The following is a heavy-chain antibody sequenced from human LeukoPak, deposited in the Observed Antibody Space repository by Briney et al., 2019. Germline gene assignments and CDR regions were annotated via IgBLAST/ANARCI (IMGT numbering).Heavy chain of an antibody. Sequence: AGGSLRLSCTASGFTFSGRYMDWVRQAPGKGLEWVGRSRDRPNNYTPEYAASVRGRFTISRDDPETSMYLQMNSLKTEDSAVYYCTRGGTSSVAYYYHMDVWGQGTTVTVSS. V-gene: IGHV3-72*01. J-gene: IGHJ6*02. CDR3: TRGGTSSVAYYYHMDV. CDR2: SRDRPNNYTP. D-gene: IGHD1-26*01. CDR1: GFTFSGRY.